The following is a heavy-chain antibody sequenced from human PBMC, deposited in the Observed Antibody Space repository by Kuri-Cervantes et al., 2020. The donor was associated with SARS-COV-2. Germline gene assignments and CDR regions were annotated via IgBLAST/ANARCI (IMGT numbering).Heavy chain of an antibody. CDR3: ARGGRGYCGGDCFRLGLDFDY. J-gene: IGHJ4*02. D-gene: IGHD2-21*02. Sequence: ASVNVSCKSSGYTFTSYGISWVRQAPGQGLEWMGWISAYNGNTNYAQKLQGRVTMTTDTSTSTAYMELRSLRSDDTAVYYCARGGRGYCGGDCFRLGLDFDYWGQGTLVTVSS. V-gene: IGHV1-18*01. CDR1: GYTFTSYG. CDR2: ISAYNGNT.